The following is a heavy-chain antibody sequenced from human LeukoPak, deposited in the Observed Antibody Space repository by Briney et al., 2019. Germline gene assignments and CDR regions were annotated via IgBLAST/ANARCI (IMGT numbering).Heavy chain of an antibody. D-gene: IGHD6-19*01. Sequence: PGGSPRLSCAVSEFTVNDYYMSWIRQAPGKGLEWVADIGGSDSIVAYAASVRGRFSISRDFAKSSLYLQMNSLRAEDTAVYYCAREMVAGTFDSWGRGALVTVSS. CDR1: EFTVNDYY. J-gene: IGHJ4*02. CDR2: IGGSDSIV. CDR3: AREMVAGTFDS. V-gene: IGHV3-11*01.